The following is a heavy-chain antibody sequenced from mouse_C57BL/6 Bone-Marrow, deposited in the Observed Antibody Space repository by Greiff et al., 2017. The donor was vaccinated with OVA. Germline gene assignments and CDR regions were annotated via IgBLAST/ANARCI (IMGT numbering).Heavy chain of an antibody. V-gene: IGHV5-12*01. CDR2: ISNGGGST. CDR1: GFTFSDYY. J-gene: IGHJ1*03. Sequence: EVQGVESGGGLVQPGGSLKLSCAASGFTFSDYYMYWVRQTPEKRLEWVAYISNGGGSTYYPDNVKGRFTISRDNAKNTLYLQMSRLKSEDTAMYDCARQSYSNHWYFDVWGTGTTVTVSS. D-gene: IGHD2-5*01. CDR3: ARQSYSNHWYFDV.